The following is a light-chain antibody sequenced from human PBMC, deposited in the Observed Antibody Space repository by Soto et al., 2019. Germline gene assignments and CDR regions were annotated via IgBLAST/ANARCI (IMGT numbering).Light chain of an antibody. V-gene: IGKV3-20*01. Sequence: EILLTQSPGTLSLSPGERATLSCRASQSVSSSYLAWYQQKPGQAPRLLIYGASSRATGIPDRFSGSGSRTDFTLTISRLEPEDFAVYYCQQYGSSLTWTFGQGTKVDIK. J-gene: IGKJ1*01. CDR3: QQYGSSLTWT. CDR2: GAS. CDR1: QSVSSSY.